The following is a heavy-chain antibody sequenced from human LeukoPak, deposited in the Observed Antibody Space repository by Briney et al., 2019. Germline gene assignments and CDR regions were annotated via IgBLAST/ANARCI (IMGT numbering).Heavy chain of an antibody. V-gene: IGHV1-24*01. CDR2: FDPEDGET. D-gene: IGHD6-13*01. J-gene: IGHJ4*02. CDR3: ATDPSRGSSRGY. Sequence: ASVKVSCKVSGYTLTELSTHWVRQAPGKGLEWMGGFDPEDGETIYAQKFQGRVTMTEDTSTDTAYMELSSLRSEDTAVYYCATDPSRGSSRGYWGQGTLVTVSS. CDR1: GYTLTELS.